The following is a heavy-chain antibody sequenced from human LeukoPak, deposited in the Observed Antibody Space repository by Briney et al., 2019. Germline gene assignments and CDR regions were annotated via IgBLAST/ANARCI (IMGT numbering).Heavy chain of an antibody. D-gene: IGHD1-26*01. CDR1: GFTVSSNY. V-gene: IGHV3-66*01. J-gene: IGHJ2*01. Sequence: LSGGSLRLSCAASGFTVSSNYMSWVRQAPGKGLEWVSVIYSGGSTYYADSVKGRFTISRDNAKNTLYLQMNSLRAEDTAVYYCARVWSYLPGFDLWGRGTLVTVSS. CDR3: ARVWSYLPGFDL. CDR2: IYSGGST.